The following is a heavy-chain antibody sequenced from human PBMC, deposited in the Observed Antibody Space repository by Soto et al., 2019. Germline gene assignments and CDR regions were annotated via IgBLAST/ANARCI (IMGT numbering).Heavy chain of an antibody. CDR1: GFTFSSYA. V-gene: IGHV3-23*01. CDR3: ARDIEQWLVEVFDC. Sequence: EVQLLESGGGLVQPGGSLRLSCAASGFTFSSYAMSWVRQAPGKGLEWVSAISGCGGSTYYADSVKGSFTISRDNSKNTLYLQMNSLRAEDTAVYYCARDIEQWLVEVFDCWGQGTLVTVSS. D-gene: IGHD6-19*01. CDR2: ISGCGGST. J-gene: IGHJ4*02.